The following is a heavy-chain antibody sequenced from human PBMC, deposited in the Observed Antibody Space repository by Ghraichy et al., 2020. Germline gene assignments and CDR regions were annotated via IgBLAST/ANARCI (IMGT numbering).Heavy chain of an antibody. J-gene: IGHJ6*02. CDR1: GFTFSNYE. D-gene: IGHD5-12*01. CDR3: ARLQTWLRLEIGYSYYGLDV. V-gene: IGHV3-48*03. CDR2: ISSSGNSI. Sequence: GGSLRLSCTASGFTFSNYEMNWVRQAPGKGLEWISYISSSGNSIYYADSVKGRITISRDNAKNSVYLQMNSLRAEDTAVYYWARLQTWLRLEIGYSYYGLDVWGLGTTVTVSS.